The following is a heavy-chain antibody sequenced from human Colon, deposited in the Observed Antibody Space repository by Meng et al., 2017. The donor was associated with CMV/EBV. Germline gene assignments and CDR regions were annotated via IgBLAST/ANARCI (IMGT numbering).Heavy chain of an antibody. Sequence: HNTSKEPGPTLLKPPPTLPLTCFFSCFSLSTYTVSGGCIRQPPGKALELLALIHRDDTNDYNPSLSNRLTVTRDTSKNQVFLTLTIVDPVDTVTYYCVQTHSRSTGEVHWGQGTLVTVSS. V-gene: IGHV2-5*02. CDR2: IHRDDTN. D-gene: IGHD6-6*01. CDR1: CFSLSTYTVS. CDR3: VQTHSRSTGEVH. J-gene: IGHJ4*02.